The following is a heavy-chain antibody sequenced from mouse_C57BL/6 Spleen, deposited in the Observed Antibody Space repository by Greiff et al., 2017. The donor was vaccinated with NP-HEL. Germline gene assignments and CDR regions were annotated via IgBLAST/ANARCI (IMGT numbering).Heavy chain of an antibody. CDR2: INPGSGGT. Sequence: VQLQQSGAELVRPGTSVKVSCKASGYAFTNYLIEWVKQRPGQGLEWIGVINPGSGGTNYNEKFKGKATLTADKSSSTAYMQLSSLTSEDSAVYFCARGDFYYYGSSYVWWFDVWGTGTTVTVSS. CDR1: GYAFTNYL. D-gene: IGHD1-1*01. J-gene: IGHJ1*03. V-gene: IGHV1-54*01. CDR3: ARGDFYYYGSSYVWWFDV.